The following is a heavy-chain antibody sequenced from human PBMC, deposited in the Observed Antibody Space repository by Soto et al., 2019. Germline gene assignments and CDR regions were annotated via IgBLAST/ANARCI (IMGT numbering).Heavy chain of an antibody. CDR3: AKPRGPPHFEY. CDR2: VSNDGNNQ. D-gene: IGHD3-16*01. CDR1: GFMFSLLG. J-gene: IGHJ4*02. Sequence: QVQVVESGGGVVQPGKSLRLSCEASGFMFSLLGIHWVRQAPGKGLEWVAAVSNDGNNQYYADSVKGRFTISRDNSQNTVNLEMNSLRGEDTALYYCAKPRGPPHFEYWGQGALVIVSS. V-gene: IGHV3-30*18.